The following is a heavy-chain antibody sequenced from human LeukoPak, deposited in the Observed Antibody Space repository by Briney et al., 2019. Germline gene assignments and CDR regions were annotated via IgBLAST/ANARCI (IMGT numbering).Heavy chain of an antibody. CDR1: GGSIRSSYYY. Sequence: SETLSLTCTVSGGSIRSSYYYWGWIRQPPGKGLEWIGSIYDSGSTYYNPSLKSRVTISVDTSKNQFSLKLNSVTAADTAVYYCARLVGAAAGRFDYWGQGTLVTVSS. D-gene: IGHD6-13*01. V-gene: IGHV4-39*01. CDR3: ARLVGAAAGRFDY. CDR2: IYDSGST. J-gene: IGHJ4*02.